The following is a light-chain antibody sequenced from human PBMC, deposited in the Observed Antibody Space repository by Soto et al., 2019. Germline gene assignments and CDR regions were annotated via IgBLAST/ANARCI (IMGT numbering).Light chain of an antibody. CDR1: SSNIGNNI. CDR2: NNN. V-gene: IGLV1-44*01. CDR3: AAWDDSLSGVV. J-gene: IGLJ2*01. Sequence: QAVVTQPPSASGPPGQRATISCSGSSSNIGNNIVYWYQQLPGTAPQLLIYNNNQRHSGVPDRFSGSKSGTSASLAISGLQSEDEADYFCAAWDDSLSGVVFGGGTKVTVL.